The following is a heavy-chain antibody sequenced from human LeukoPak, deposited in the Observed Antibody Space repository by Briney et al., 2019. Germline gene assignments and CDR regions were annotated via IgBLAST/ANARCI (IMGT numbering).Heavy chain of an antibody. V-gene: IGHV4-59*01. CDR3: ARGRIAVAGTKNYFDY. CDR1: GGSISTYY. J-gene: IGHJ4*02. D-gene: IGHD6-19*01. CDR2: IYHSGST. Sequence: KPSETLSLTCTVSGGSISTYYWNWIRQPPGKGLEWIGYIYHSGSTNYNPSLKSRVTISVDTSKNQFSLKLSSVTAADTAVYYCARGRIAVAGTKNYFDYWGQGTLVTVSS.